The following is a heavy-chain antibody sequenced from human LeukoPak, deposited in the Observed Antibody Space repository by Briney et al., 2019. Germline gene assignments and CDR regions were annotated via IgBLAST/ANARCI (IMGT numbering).Heavy chain of an antibody. CDR1: GDSITSGTYY. Sequence: SETLSLTCTVSGDSITSGTYYWTWIRQPAGKGLEWIGRIYTSGSTNYKPSLKSRVTISVDTSKNQFSLKLSSVTAADTAVYYCALGMVTAIGGFDYWGQGTLVTVSS. CDR2: IYTSGST. V-gene: IGHV4-61*02. CDR3: ALGMVTAIGGFDY. D-gene: IGHD2-21*02. J-gene: IGHJ4*02.